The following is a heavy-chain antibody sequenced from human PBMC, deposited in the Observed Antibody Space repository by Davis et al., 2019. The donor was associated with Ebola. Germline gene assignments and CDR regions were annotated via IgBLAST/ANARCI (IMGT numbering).Heavy chain of an antibody. CDR2: INSDGSST. D-gene: IGHD5-12*01. V-gene: IGHV3-74*01. CDR3: ARGAVATTLDY. J-gene: IGHJ4*02. Sequence: GESLKISCAASGFTFSSYWMHWVRQGPGKGLVWVSRINSDGSSTNYADSVKGRFTISRDNAKNTLYLQMNSLRAEDTAVYYCARGAVATTLDYWGQGTLVTVSS. CDR1: GFTFSSYW.